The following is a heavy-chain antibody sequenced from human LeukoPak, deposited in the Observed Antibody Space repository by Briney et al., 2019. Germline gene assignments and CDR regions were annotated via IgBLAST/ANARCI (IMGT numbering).Heavy chain of an antibody. CDR1: RGPITSGAYY. J-gene: IGHJ5*02. CDR2: VHTSGST. V-gene: IGHV4-61*02. Sequence: SETLSLTCTVSRGPITSGAYYWSWIRQPAGKGLEWIGRVHTSGSTNYNPSLESRVTISIDTSKNQFSLKLSSVTAADTAVYYCARGFPSYAKAGWFDPWGQGTLVTVSS. CDR3: ARGFPSYAKAGWFDP. D-gene: IGHD2-2*01.